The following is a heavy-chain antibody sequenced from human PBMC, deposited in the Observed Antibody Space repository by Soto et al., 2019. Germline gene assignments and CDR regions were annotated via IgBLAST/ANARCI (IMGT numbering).Heavy chain of an antibody. V-gene: IGHV1-18*01. J-gene: IGHJ6*02. CDR1: GYTFTSYG. CDR3: SRVWGAATRKGMHV. CDR2: ISAYNGNT. Sequence: QVQLVQSGAEVKKPGASVKVSCKASGYTFTSYGISWVRQAPGQGLEWMGWISAYNGNTNYAQKLQGRVTMTTDTSTRTAYTELTSLRSDDTALYYCSRVWGAATRKGMHVWGQGTTVTVSS. D-gene: IGHD2-15*01.